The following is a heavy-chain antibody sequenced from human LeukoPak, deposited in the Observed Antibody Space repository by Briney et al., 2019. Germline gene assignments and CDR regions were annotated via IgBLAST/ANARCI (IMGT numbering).Heavy chain of an antibody. CDR1: GYTFTSYG. Sequence: ASVKVSCKASGYTFTSYGISWVRQAPGQGLEWMGGIIPIFGTANYAQKFQGRVTITTDESTSTAYMELSSLRSEDTAVYYCARGSGSYHYYFDYWGQGTLVTVSS. V-gene: IGHV1-69*05. D-gene: IGHD1-26*01. CDR3: ARGSGSYHYYFDY. CDR2: IIPIFGTA. J-gene: IGHJ4*02.